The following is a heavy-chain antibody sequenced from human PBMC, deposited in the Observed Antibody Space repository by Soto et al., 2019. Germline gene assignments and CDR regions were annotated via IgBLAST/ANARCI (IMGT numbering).Heavy chain of an antibody. CDR1: GDSISSSSHY. J-gene: IGHJ4*02. CDR3: ARSFAPGSYYTYFY. CDR2: MYYSGST. Sequence: SETLSLTCTVSGDSISSSSHYWGWIRQPPGKGLEWIGSMYYSGSTYYNPSLKSRVSISVDTSKNQFSLRLTPVTAADTAVYYCARSFAPGSYYTYFYWGQGILVTVSS. V-gene: IGHV4-39*01. D-gene: IGHD3-10*01.